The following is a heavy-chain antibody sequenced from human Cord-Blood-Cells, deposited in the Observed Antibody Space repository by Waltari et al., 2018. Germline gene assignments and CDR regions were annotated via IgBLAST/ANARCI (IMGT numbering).Heavy chain of an antibody. Sequence: QVQLQQWGAGLLKPSETLSLTCAVYGGSFSGYYWRRIRQPPGKGLEWIGEINHSGSTNYNPSLKSRVTISVDTSKNQFSLKLSSVTAADTAVYYCARGYGSSWPTTNYFDYWGQGTLVTVSS. CDR2: INHSGST. CDR3: ARGYGSSWPTTNYFDY. CDR1: GGSFSGYY. V-gene: IGHV4-34*01. D-gene: IGHD6-13*01. J-gene: IGHJ4*02.